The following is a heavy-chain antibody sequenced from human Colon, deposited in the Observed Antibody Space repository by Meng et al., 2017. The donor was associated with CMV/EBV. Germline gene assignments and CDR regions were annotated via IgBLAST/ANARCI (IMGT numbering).Heavy chain of an antibody. CDR2: IYYSGST. J-gene: IGHJ4*02. V-gene: IGHV4-39*01. CDR1: GGSISSSSYY. D-gene: IGHD3-22*01. CDR3: ARLRITMIIAT. Sequence: SETLSLTCTVSGGSISSSSYYWGWIRQPPGKGLEWIGSIYYSGSTYYNPSLKSRVTISVDTSKNQFSLKLSSVTAADTAVYYCARLRITMIIATWGQGTLVTVSS.